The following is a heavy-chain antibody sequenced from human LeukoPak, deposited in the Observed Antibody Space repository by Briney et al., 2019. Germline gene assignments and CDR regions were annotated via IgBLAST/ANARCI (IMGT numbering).Heavy chain of an antibody. V-gene: IGHV6-1*01. CDR1: GDSVSSSSST. D-gene: IGHD6-19*01. J-gene: IGHJ4*02. CDR2: TYYRSKWFN. CDR3: ARDTVAGNYFAY. Sequence: SQTLSLTCAISGDSVSSSSSTWNWVRQSPSRGLEWLGRTYYRSKWFNDYAVSVKSRMTINPDTSKNQFSLQPNSVTPEDTAVYYCARDTVAGNYFAYWGQGTLVTVSS.